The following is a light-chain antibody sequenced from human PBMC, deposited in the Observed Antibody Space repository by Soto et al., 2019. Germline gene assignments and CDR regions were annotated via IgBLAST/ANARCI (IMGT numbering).Light chain of an antibody. V-gene: IGLV2-14*01. CDR1: SSDVGGYNY. CDR3: SSYTTSSSYV. J-gene: IGLJ1*01. CDR2: EVS. Sequence: QYVLTQPASLSGSPGQSITISCTGTSSDVGGYNYVSWYQQHAGKAPKLMIYEVSNLPSGVSNRFSGSKSGNTASLTISGLQPGDEADYYCSSYTTSSSYVFGTGTKVTVL.